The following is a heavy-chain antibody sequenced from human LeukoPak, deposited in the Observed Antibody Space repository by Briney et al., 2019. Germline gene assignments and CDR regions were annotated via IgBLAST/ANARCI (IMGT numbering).Heavy chain of an antibody. V-gene: IGHV1-18*01. CDR3: ARDRSSGWTGVFDY. CDR1: GYTFTSYG. CDR2: ISAYNGNT. J-gene: IGHJ4*02. Sequence: ASVKVSCRASGYTFTSYGISWVRQAPGQGLEWMGWISAYNGNTNYAQKFQGRVTMTTDTSTSTAYMELRSLGSDDTAVYYCARDRSSGWTGVFDYWGQRTLVTVSS. D-gene: IGHD6-19*01.